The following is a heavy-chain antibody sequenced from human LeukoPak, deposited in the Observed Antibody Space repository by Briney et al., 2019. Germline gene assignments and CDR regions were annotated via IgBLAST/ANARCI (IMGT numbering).Heavy chain of an antibody. CDR1: GYTFTSYD. J-gene: IGHJ5*02. V-gene: IGHV1-8*01. CDR3: ARAPSRTSRKAVAPPFDP. D-gene: IGHD6-19*01. CDR2: MNPNSGNT. Sequence: PSVKVSCKASGYTFTSYDISWVRQATGQGLEWMGWMNPNSGNTVYAQKFQGRVTITRNNSISTAYMELSSLRSEDTAVYYCARAPSRTSRKAVAPPFDPWGQGTLVTVSS.